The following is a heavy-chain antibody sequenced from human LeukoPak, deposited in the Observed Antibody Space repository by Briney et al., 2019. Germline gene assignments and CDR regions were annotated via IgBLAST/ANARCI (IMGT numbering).Heavy chain of an antibody. D-gene: IGHD4-11*01. CDR1: GFTFSSYG. V-gene: IGHV3-30*02. J-gene: IGHJ4*02. CDR3: AREWPRADYIFDY. Sequence: GGSLRLSCAASGFTFSSYGKHWVRQAPGKGLEWVAFIRYDGSNKYYADSVKGRFTISRDNSKNTLNLQMNSLRAEDTAVYYCAREWPRADYIFDYWGQGTLVTVSS. CDR2: IRYDGSNK.